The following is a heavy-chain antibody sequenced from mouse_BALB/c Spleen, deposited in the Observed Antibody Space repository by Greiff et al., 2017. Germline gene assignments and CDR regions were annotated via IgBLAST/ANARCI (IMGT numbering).Heavy chain of an antibody. Sequence: VQLQQSGAELVRSGASVKLSCTASGFNIKDYYMHWVKQRPEQGLEWIGWIDPENGDTEYAPKFQGKATMTADTSSNTAYLQLSSLTSEDTAVYYCTSYRSYFDYWGQGTTLTVSS. J-gene: IGHJ2*01. V-gene: IGHV14-4*02. CDR1: GFNIKDYY. D-gene: IGHD2-14*01. CDR3: TSYRSYFDY. CDR2: IDPENGDT.